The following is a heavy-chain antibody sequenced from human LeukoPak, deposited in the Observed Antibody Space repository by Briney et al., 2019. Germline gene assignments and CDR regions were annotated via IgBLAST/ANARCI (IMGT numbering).Heavy chain of an antibody. CDR1: GFTFSSYS. Sequence: GGALRLSCAACGFTFSSYSMNWVRQAPGKGLEWVSSISSSSRYIYYADSVKGRFTISSDNDKNSLYMQMNRLRAEDTAVYYCARDLTYYDFWSGYYGHDAFDIWGQGTMVTVSS. J-gene: IGHJ3*02. D-gene: IGHD3-3*01. CDR3: ARDLTYYDFWSGYYGHDAFDI. CDR2: ISSSSRYI. V-gene: IGHV3-21*01.